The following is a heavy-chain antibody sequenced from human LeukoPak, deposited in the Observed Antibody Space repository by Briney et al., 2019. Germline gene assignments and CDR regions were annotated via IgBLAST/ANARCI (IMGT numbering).Heavy chain of an antibody. D-gene: IGHD3-22*01. Sequence: GRSLRLSCAASGFTFSSYGMHWVRQAPGKGLEWVAVISYDGSNKYYADSVKGRFTIPRDNSKNTLYLQMNSLRAEDTAVYYCASGQYYYDSSGYSHFDYWGQGTLVTVSS. CDR3: ASGQYYYDSSGYSHFDY. V-gene: IGHV3-30*03. J-gene: IGHJ4*02. CDR1: GFTFSSYG. CDR2: ISYDGSNK.